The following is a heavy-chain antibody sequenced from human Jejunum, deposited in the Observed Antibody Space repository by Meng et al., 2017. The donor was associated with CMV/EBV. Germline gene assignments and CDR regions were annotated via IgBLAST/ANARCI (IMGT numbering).Heavy chain of an antibody. V-gene: IGHV3-23*01. CDR2: ITDSGENI. CDR3: ARRADYIDF. J-gene: IGHJ4*02. CDR1: GFTFSTHV. D-gene: IGHD4/OR15-4a*01. Sequence: VQLLESGGGLDQPGGSLRLPCAASGFTFSTHVMNWVRQAPGRGLEWVSSITDSGENIYYADSVRGRFTVSRDNSKNTLYLQMNSLRAEDTAVYHCARRADYIDFWGQGTLVTVSS.